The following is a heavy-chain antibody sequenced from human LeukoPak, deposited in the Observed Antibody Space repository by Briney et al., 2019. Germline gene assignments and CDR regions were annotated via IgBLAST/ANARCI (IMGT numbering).Heavy chain of an antibody. Sequence: SETLSLTCTVSGGSISSYYWSWIRQPPGKGLEWIGYIYYSGSTNYNPSLKSRVTISVDTSKNQFSLKLSSVTAADTAVYYCARAEGSASYNDYWGQGTLVTVSS. V-gene: IGHV4-59*08. CDR2: IYYSGST. J-gene: IGHJ4*02. CDR1: GGSISSYY. D-gene: IGHD3-10*01. CDR3: ARAEGSASYNDY.